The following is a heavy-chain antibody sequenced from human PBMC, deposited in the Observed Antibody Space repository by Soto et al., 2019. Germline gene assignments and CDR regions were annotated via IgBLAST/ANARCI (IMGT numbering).Heavy chain of an antibody. CDR2: IYYSGST. Sequence: PSETLSSACTVSGGSIRSDYWSWIRQPPGKGLEWIGYIYYSGSTNYKPSLKSRVTISVDTSKNQFSLKLSSVTAADTAVYYCARVGVGWLRWSDGIDYWGHGSLVNVSS. D-gene: IGHD5-12*01. CDR1: GGSIRSDY. V-gene: IGHV4-59*01. CDR3: ARVGVGWLRWSDGIDY. J-gene: IGHJ4*01.